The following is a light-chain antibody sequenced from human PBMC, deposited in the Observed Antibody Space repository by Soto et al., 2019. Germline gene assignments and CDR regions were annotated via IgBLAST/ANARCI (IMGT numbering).Light chain of an antibody. Sequence: EIVLTQSPGTLSLSPGERATLSCRASQSVSSSSLAWYQQKRGQAPRLLIHDASSRATGIPDRFSGSGSGTDFTLTISRLEPEDFATYYCQQYNSYSYTFGQGTKLEIK. J-gene: IGKJ2*01. CDR3: QQYNSYSYT. V-gene: IGKV3-20*01. CDR1: QSVSSSS. CDR2: DAS.